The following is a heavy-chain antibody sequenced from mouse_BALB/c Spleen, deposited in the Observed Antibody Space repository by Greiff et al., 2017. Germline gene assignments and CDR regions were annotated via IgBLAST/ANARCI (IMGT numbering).Heavy chain of an antibody. V-gene: IGHV1S81*02. CDR2: INPSNGGT. Sequence: QVQLQQSGAELVKPGASVKLSCKASGYTFTSYYMYWVKQRPGQGLGWIGEINPSNGGTNFNEKFKSKATLTVDKSSSTAYMQLSSLTSEDSAVYYCTRERDFNWYFDVWGAGTTVTVSS. D-gene: IGHD3-3*01. CDR3: TRERDFNWYFDV. J-gene: IGHJ1*01. CDR1: GYTFTSYY.